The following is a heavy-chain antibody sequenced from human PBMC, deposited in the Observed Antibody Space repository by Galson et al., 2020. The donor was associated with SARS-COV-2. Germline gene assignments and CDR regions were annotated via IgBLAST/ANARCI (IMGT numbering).Heavy chain of an antibody. CDR2: ISSDVSNK. J-gene: IGHJ5*02. V-gene: IGHV3-30-3*01. CDR1: GFTFSSYS. CDR3: AREKGAIVDP. D-gene: IGHD3-16*02. Sequence: SGGSLRPACPASGFTFSSYSMRWVRQPPGKGLEWEGVISSDVSNKYYTNSVKGRSTISRDNSKNTLYRQMNSLGAAETAVYYCAREKGAIVDPWGQGTLVTVSS.